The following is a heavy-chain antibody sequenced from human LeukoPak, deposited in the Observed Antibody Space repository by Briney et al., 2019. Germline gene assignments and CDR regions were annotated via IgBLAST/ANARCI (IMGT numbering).Heavy chain of an antibody. CDR3: ARGPYDYVWGNYRYTGDAFDI. CDR1: GYTFTAYY. CDR2: INPDRDGT. D-gene: IGHD3-16*02. J-gene: IGHJ3*02. V-gene: IGHV1-2*06. Sequence: ASVKVSCTASGYTFTAYYMHWVRQAPGQGLEWMGRINPDRDGTNYAQKLQGRVTMTRDKSISTAYMELTSLRSDDTAVYYCARGPYDYVWGNYRYTGDAFDIWGHGTVVTVSS.